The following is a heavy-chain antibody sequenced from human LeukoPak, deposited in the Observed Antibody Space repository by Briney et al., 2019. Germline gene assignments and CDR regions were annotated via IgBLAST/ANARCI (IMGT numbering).Heavy chain of an antibody. CDR3: AKVTYYDFWSGYSYLDY. CDR2: ISGSGGST. D-gene: IGHD3-3*01. J-gene: IGHJ4*02. V-gene: IGHV3-23*01. CDR1: GFTFSSYA. Sequence: GGSLRLSCAASGFTFSSYAMSWVRQAPGKGLEWVSAISGSGGSTYYADSVKGRFTISRDNSENTLYLQMNSLRAEDTAVYYCAKVTYYDFWSGYSYLDYWGQGTLVTVSS.